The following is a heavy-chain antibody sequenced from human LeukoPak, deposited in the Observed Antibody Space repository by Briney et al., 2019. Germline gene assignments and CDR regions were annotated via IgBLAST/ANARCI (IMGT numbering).Heavy chain of an antibody. CDR3: ASDGGRSNLAVL. CDR2: IYSSGTT. J-gene: IGHJ4*02. D-gene: IGHD6-19*01. V-gene: IGHV4-4*07. Sequence: SETLSLTCTVSGGSIGSYYWSWMRQFAGNGLEWIGRIYSSGTTHYNPSLKSRVTISVDTSKNQISLKLTSVTAADTAVYYCASDGGRSNLAVLWGQGTLVTVSS. CDR1: GGSIGSYY.